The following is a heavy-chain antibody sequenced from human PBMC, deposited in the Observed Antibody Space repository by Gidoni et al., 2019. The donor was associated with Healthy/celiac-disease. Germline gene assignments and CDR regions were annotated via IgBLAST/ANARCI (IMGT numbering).Heavy chain of an antibody. D-gene: IGHD3-10*01. J-gene: IGHJ6*02. CDR3: ARGLSMVQGEYYYYGMDV. CDR1: GYTFTSYD. V-gene: IGHV1-8*01. CDR2: MNPNSGNT. Sequence: QVQLVQSGAEVKKPGASVKVSCKASGYTFTSYDINWVRQATGQGLEWMGWMNPNSGNTGYAQKFQGRVTMTRNTSISTAYMELSSLRSEDTAVYYCARGLSMVQGEYYYYGMDVWGQGTTVTVSS.